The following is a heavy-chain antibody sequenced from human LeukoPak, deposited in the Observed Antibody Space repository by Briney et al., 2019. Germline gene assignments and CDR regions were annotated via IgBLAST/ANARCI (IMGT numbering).Heavy chain of an antibody. J-gene: IGHJ4*02. Sequence: RASVKVSCKASGYTFTGYYMHWVRQAPGQGLEWMGWINPHSGGTNYAQKFQGRVTMTRDTSISTAYMELSRLRSDDTAVYYCAVRWFGELYPYYWGQGTLVTVSS. D-gene: IGHD3-10*01. CDR3: AVRWFGELYPYY. V-gene: IGHV1-2*02. CDR1: GYTFTGYY. CDR2: INPHSGGT.